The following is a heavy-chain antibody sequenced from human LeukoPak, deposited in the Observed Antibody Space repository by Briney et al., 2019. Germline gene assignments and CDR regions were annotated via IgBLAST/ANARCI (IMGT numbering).Heavy chain of an antibody. Sequence: PGGSLRLSCAASGFTFSSYGMHWVRQAPGKGLKWVAVISYDGGNKYYADSVKGRFTISRDNSKNTLYLQMNSLRAEDTAVYYCAKARGFHGYSSGWSFDYWGQGTLVTVSS. V-gene: IGHV3-30*18. CDR3: AKARGFHGYSSGWSFDY. J-gene: IGHJ4*02. D-gene: IGHD6-19*01. CDR2: ISYDGGNK. CDR1: GFTFSSYG.